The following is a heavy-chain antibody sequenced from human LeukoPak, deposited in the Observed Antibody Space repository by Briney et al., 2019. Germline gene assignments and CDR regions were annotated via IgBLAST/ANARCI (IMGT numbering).Heavy chain of an antibody. J-gene: IGHJ4*02. CDR2: ISGGGATA. V-gene: IGHV3-23*01. CDR3: AKDYASYYGSGIGGFDY. Sequence: GGSLTLSCLLYGFSLSIYAMSWVRQAPGDGREWVSSISGGGATAYYADSVKGRFTLSRDQSKNPLYLQMNSLIAEETAIYYCAKDYASYYGSGIGGFDYWGQGSLVTV. CDR1: GFSLSIYA. D-gene: IGHD3-10*01.